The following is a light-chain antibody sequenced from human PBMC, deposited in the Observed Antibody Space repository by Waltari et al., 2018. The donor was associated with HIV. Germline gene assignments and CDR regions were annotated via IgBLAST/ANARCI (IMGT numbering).Light chain of an antibody. Sequence: LPLLTPPTSASAFLGASLNPTCTLSSQPGTYTIQRSQQTTGRSPQYIMKVKSDGSHSKGDGIPDRFMGSSSGADRYLTVSNLQSDDEAEYHCGESHTIDGQVGWVFGGGTILTVL. J-gene: IGLJ3*02. CDR3: GESHTIDGQVGWV. V-gene: IGLV4-3*01. CDR2: VKSDGSH. CDR1: SQPGTYT.